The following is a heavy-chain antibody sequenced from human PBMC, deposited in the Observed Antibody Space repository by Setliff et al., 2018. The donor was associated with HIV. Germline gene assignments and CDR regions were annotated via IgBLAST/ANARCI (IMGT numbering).Heavy chain of an antibody. V-gene: IGHV4-39*01. D-gene: IGHD1-26*01. J-gene: IGHJ4*02. CDR2: IYDSGST. CDR3: ARRGLVGAPTSFGFDD. CDR1: GCSISSSNYY. Sequence: SETLSLTCTVSGCSISSSNYYWGWIRQPPGKGLEWIGSIYDSGSTYYNPSLTSRVTLSADTSKNQISLKLSAVTAADTAVDYCARRGLVGAPTSFGFDDWGQGTLVTVSS.